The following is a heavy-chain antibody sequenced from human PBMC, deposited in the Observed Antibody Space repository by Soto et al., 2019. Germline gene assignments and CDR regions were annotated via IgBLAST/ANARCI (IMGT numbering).Heavy chain of an antibody. CDR2: VHQSGAT. CDR1: GGSISSLKW. Sequence: QVQLQESGPGLVKPSGTLSLTCAVSGGSISSLKWWTWVRQPPGKGLQWIGEVHQSGATNYNPYLKSRVTISVDKSKNQFSLRLSSVTAADTAVYYCARRDYYESTGYFAYWGQGTLVTVSS. CDR3: ARRDYYESTGYFAY. V-gene: IGHV4-4*02. D-gene: IGHD3-22*01. J-gene: IGHJ4*02.